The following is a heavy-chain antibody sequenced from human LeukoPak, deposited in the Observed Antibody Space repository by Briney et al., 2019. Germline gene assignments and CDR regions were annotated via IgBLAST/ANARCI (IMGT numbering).Heavy chain of an antibody. CDR2: ISYDGSNK. D-gene: IGHD3-10*01. J-gene: IGHJ4*02. Sequence: GGSPRLSCAASGFTFSSYGMHWVRQAPGKGLEWEAVISYDGSNKYYADSVKGRFTISRDNSKNTLYLQMNSLRAEDTAVYYCAKHGPMVRGVISYFDYWGQGTLVTVSS. CDR1: GFTFSSYG. V-gene: IGHV3-30*18. CDR3: AKHGPMVRGVISYFDY.